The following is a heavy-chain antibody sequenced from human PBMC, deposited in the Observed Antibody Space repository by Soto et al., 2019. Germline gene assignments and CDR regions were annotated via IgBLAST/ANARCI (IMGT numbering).Heavy chain of an antibody. D-gene: IGHD1-1*01. Sequence: QVQLVQCGAEVKEPGASVKVSCKDSGYTFTDSYIHWVRQAPGQGLEWMGWIVADGGTTHYAQKFRGRVTLTRDTSVSTAYMDLSGLKYDDTANYYCVTQRNGFDPWGQGTLVIVSS. CDR2: IVADGGTT. V-gene: IGHV1-2*02. J-gene: IGHJ5*02. CDR3: VTQRNGFDP. CDR1: GYTFTDSY.